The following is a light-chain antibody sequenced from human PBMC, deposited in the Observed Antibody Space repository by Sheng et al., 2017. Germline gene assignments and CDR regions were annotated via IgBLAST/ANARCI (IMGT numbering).Light chain of an antibody. V-gene: IGLV2-8*01. CDR2: DVS. Sequence: QSALTQPPSASGSPGQSVTISCTGTSSDVGGYNSVCWYQQHPGKAPKLMIYDVSNRPSGVPDRFSGSKSGNTASLTVSGLQAEDEADYYCSSYTSSTPVIFGGGTKLTVL. CDR3: SSYTSSTPVI. J-gene: IGLJ2*01. CDR1: SSDVGGYNS.